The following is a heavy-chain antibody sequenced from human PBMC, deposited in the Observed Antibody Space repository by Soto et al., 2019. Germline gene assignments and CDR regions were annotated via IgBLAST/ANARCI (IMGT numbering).Heavy chain of an antibody. V-gene: IGHV3-15*01. Sequence: GESLKISCAASGFTFSNAWMSWVRQAPGKGLEWVGRIKSKTDGGTTDYAAPVKGRFTISRDDSKNTLYLQMNSLKTEDTAVYYCTTAYIEDIVVVVAAKDAFDIWGQGTMVTVSS. J-gene: IGHJ3*02. CDR3: TTAYIEDIVVVVAAKDAFDI. CDR2: IKSKTDGGTT. CDR1: GFTFSNAW. D-gene: IGHD2-15*01.